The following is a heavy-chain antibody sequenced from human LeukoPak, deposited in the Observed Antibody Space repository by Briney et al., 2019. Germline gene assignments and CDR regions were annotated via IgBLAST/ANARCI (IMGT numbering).Heavy chain of an antibody. CDR3: TRHAGGIAAVGTRPFDY. Sequence: PSETLSLTCTVSGGSFSSSTYYWGWVRPPPGQGLEWIVCIHYSGSTYYTPSLKRLVTISVDTSKNQFSLKLSLVTAAETADYCCTRHAGGIAAVGTRPFDYWGQGTLVTVSS. J-gene: IGHJ4*02. CDR1: GGSFSSSTYY. D-gene: IGHD6-13*01. V-gene: IGHV4-39*01. CDR2: IHYSGST.